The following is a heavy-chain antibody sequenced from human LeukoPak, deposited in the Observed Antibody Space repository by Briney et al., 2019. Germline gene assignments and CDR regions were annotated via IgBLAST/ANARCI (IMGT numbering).Heavy chain of an antibody. CDR3: GRDPYYDSLDY. CDR1: GFTFSSYV. Sequence: GGSLRLPCAASGFTFSSYVMHWVRQAPGKGLEWVANIKDDGGEKYYVDSVKGRFTISRDNTKNLLYLQMNSLRAEDTAVYYCGRDPYYDSLDYWGQGTLVTVSS. CDR2: IKDDGGEK. J-gene: IGHJ4*02. V-gene: IGHV3-7*01. D-gene: IGHD3-22*01.